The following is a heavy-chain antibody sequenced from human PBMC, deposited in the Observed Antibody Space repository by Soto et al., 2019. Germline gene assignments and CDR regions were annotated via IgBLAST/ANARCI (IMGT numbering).Heavy chain of an antibody. Sequence: EVQLLESGGGLVQPGGSLRLSCAASGFGFSIFAMSWVRQSPGRGLEWVSGVGGSNDDTHYADSVKGRFTISRDNSKNTLFLQMNSLRVEDTAVYYCAKDRVDHNSVWDPFDIWGQGTMVTVSS. J-gene: IGHJ3*02. CDR3: AKDRVDHNSVWDPFDI. CDR2: VGGSNDDT. CDR1: GFGFSIFA. V-gene: IGHV3-23*01. D-gene: IGHD2-15*01.